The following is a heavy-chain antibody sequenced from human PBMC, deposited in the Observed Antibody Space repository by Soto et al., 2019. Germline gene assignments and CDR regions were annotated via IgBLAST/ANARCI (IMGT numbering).Heavy chain of an antibody. D-gene: IGHD4-17*01. V-gene: IGHV4-59*01. J-gene: IGHJ5*02. CDR1: GGSISSYY. CDR2: IYYSGST. CDR3: ARVSGDYVEVWFDP. Sequence: SETLSLTCTVSGGSISSYYWSWIRQPPGKGLEWIGYIYYSGSTNYNPSLKSRVTISVDTSKNQFSLKLSSVTAADTAVYYCARVSGDYVEVWFDPWGQGTLVTVSS.